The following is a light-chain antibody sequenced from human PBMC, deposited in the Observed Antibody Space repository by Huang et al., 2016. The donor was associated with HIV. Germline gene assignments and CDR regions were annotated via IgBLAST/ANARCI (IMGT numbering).Light chain of an antibody. J-gene: IGKJ2*02. Sequence: EVILTQSPGTLSLSPGERATLSCRASQGVSTYLAWYQQKPGQAPLRLIYGASNRATSSPDRFSGSGSGTDVTLTISRREPEDVAVYFCQQYDAFPCAFGQGTKLEI. CDR2: GAS. CDR3: QQYDAFPCA. CDR1: QGVSTY. V-gene: IGKV3-20*01.